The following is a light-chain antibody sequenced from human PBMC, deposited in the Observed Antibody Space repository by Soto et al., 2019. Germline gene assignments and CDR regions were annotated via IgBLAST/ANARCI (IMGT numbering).Light chain of an antibody. CDR1: SSDVGGYSY. CDR2: DVT. V-gene: IGLV2-11*01. Sequence: QSVLTQPHSVSGSPGQSVTISCTGTSSDVGGYSYASWYQQHPGKAPQLIIYDVTERPSGVPDRFSGSKSGNTASLTISGLQAEDEADYYCCSYTGSYSYVFGIGTKVTVL. CDR3: CSYTGSYSYV. J-gene: IGLJ1*01.